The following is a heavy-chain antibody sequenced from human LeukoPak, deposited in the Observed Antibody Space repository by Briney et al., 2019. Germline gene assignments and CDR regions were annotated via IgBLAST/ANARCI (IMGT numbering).Heavy chain of an antibody. CDR1: GGSISSYY. CDR2: IYTSGST. Sequence: SETLSLTCTVSGGSISSYYWSWIRQPAGKGLEWIGRIYTSGSTNYNPSLKSRVTMSVDTSKNQFSLKLSSVTAADTAVYYCARQVGYDYVWGSYRKKDPVDYWGQGTLVTVSS. CDR3: ARQVGYDYVWGSYRKKDPVDY. J-gene: IGHJ4*02. V-gene: IGHV4-4*07. D-gene: IGHD3-16*02.